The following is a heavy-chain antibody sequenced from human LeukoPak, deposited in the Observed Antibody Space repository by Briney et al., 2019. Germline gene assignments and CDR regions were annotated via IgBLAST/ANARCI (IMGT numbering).Heavy chain of an antibody. Sequence: GRSLRPSCAAAGFTFSSYAMSWVRQAPGKGLEWLSAISGSGGSTYYADSVKGRFTISRDNSKNTLYLQMYSLRTKDTAVYNCANGPGWTDILTGYYISWGQGTLVTVSS. CDR2: ISGSGGST. CDR3: ANGPGWTDILTGYYIS. V-gene: IGHV3-23*01. CDR1: GFTFSSYA. J-gene: IGHJ4*02. D-gene: IGHD3-9*01.